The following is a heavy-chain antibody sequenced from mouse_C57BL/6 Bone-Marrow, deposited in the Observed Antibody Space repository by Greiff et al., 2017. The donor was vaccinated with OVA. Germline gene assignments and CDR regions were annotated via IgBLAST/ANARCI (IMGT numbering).Heavy chain of an antibody. CDR3: TRFYYSNYGYAMDY. J-gene: IGHJ4*01. V-gene: IGHV1-5*01. CDR1: GYTFTSYW. D-gene: IGHD2-5*01. Sequence: DVKLQESGTVLARPGASVKMSCKTSGYTFTSYWMHWVKQRPGQGLEWIGAIYPGNSDTSYNQKFKGKAKLTAVTSASTAYMELSSLTNEDSAVYYCTRFYYSNYGYAMDYWGQGTSVTVSS. CDR2: IYPGNSDT.